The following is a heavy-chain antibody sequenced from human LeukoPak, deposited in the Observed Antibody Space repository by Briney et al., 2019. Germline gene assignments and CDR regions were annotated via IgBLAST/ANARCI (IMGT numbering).Heavy chain of an antibody. J-gene: IGHJ4*02. V-gene: IGHV3-11*06. CDR1: GFTFSNYY. Sequence: GSLRLSCAASGFTFSNYYMSWIRQAPGKGLEWVSYISGSSGSTNYADSVMGRFTISRDNGKNSLYLQMNSLRAEDTAVYYCARDQGENYDSSGYYPYWGQGTLVTVSS. CDR3: ARDQGENYDSSGYYPY. CDR2: ISGSSGST. D-gene: IGHD3-22*01.